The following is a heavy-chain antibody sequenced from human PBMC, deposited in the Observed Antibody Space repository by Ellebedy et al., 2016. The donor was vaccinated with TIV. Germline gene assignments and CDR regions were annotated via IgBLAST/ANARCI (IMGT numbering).Heavy chain of an antibody. V-gene: IGHV3-23*03. J-gene: IGHJ4*02. CDR3: AKDLHYWSAADY. D-gene: IGHD3-3*02. Sequence: GGSLRLSCAASGFIFSSNAMSWVRQAPGKRLEWVSGIYNGATHYADPVKGRFTISRDNSKNTLYLQMTSLRVEDTAVYYCAKDLHYWSAADYWGQGTLVTVSS. CDR1: GFIFSSNA. CDR2: IYNGAT.